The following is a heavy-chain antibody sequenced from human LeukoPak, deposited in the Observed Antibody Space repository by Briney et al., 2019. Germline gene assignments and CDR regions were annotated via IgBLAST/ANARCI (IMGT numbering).Heavy chain of an antibody. CDR3: ARDGEYSSSAGENWFDP. V-gene: IGHV1-69*04. CDR2: IIPILGIA. Sequence: SVKVSCKASGGTFSSYATSWVRQAPGQGLEWMGRIIPILGIANYAQKFQGRVTITADESTSTAYMELSSLRSEDTAVYYCARDGEYSSSAGENWFDPWGQGTLVTVSS. J-gene: IGHJ5*02. CDR1: GGTFSSYA. D-gene: IGHD6-6*01.